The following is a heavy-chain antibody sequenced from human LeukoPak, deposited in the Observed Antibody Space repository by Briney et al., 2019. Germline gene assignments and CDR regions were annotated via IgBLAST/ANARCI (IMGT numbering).Heavy chain of an antibody. Sequence: GGSLRPSCAASGFTFSLYGMQWVRQAPGKGLQWVAFIRYDASNEYYVDSVKGRFTISRDNSENTLYLRMNSLRTEDTAVYYCARFGGSSSLDYWGQGTLVTVSS. V-gene: IGHV3-30*02. CDR2: IRYDASNE. D-gene: IGHD6-6*01. J-gene: IGHJ4*02. CDR1: GFTFSLYG. CDR3: ARFGGSSSLDY.